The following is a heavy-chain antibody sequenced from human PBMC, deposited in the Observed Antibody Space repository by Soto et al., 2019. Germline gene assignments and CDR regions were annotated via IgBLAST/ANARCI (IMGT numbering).Heavy chain of an antibody. D-gene: IGHD3-16*01. CDR3: ARDWRQMSRGGFFDY. CDR2: IVPLAGTP. V-gene: IGHV1-69*06. J-gene: IGHJ4*02. Sequence: QVRLVQSGAEVTKPGSSVKLSCKVSGGNSNSYSIAWVRQAPGQGLQWLGTIVPLAGTPDHAQQFQARVTITADTSTNTAYLELSSLRSEDTAIYYCARDWRQMSRGGFFDYWGQGSLVTISS. CDR1: GGNSNSYS.